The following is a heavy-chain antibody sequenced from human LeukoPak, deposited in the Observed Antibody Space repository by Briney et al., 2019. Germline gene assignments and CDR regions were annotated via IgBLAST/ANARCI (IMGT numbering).Heavy chain of an antibody. J-gene: IGHJ4*02. CDR2: ISSSSSYI. Sequence: GGSLRLSCAASGFTVSSNYMSWVRQAPGKGLEWVSSISSSSSYIYYADSVKGRFTISRDNAKNSLYLQMNSLRAEDTAVYYCARDELYSSGRVFDFDYWGQGTLVTVSS. V-gene: IGHV3-21*01. CDR1: GFTVSSNY. D-gene: IGHD6-19*01. CDR3: ARDELYSSGRVFDFDY.